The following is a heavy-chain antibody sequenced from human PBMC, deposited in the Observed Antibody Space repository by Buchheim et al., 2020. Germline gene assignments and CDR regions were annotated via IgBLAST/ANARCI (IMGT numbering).Heavy chain of an antibody. CDR2: IFLGDSDT. D-gene: IGHD3-10*01. CDR3: ARRGYGSGSWVSFEN. J-gene: IGHJ4*02. Sequence: EVLLVQSGAEVKKSGESLKISCQGSGYRFSSEWIAWVRQMPGKGLEWMGIIFLGDSDTRYNPSFEGQVTISADKSINTAYLQWSSLKVSDTAMYFCARRGYGSGSWVSFENWGQGT. V-gene: IGHV5-51*01. CDR1: GYRFSSEW.